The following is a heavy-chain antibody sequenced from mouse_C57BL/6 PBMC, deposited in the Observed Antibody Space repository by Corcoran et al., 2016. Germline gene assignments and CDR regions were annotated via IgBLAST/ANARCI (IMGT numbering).Heavy chain of an antibody. CDR1: GYTFTGYW. D-gene: IGHD1-1*01. V-gene: IGHV1-9*01. CDR2: ILPGSGST. CDR3: ARGYYGSSCWFAY. Sequence: QVQLQQSGAELMKPGASVKLSCKATGYTFTGYWIEWVKQRPGHGLEWIGDILPGSGSTNYNEKFKGKATLTADTSSNTAYMQLSSLTTEDSAIYYCARGYYGSSCWFAYWGQGTLVTVSA. J-gene: IGHJ3*01.